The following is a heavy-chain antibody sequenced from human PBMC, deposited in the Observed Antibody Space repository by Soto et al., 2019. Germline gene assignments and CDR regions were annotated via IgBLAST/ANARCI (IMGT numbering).Heavy chain of an antibody. CDR2: IWYDGSNK. D-gene: IGHD3-22*01. J-gene: IGHJ3*02. CDR3: ARDHTPYYDSSALFRVAFDI. Sequence: QVQLVESGGGVVQPGRSLRLSCAASGFTFSSYGMHWVRQAPGKGLEWVAVIWYDGSNKYYADSVKGRFTISRDNSKNTLYLQMNSLRAEDTAVYYCARDHTPYYDSSALFRVAFDIWGQGTMVTVSS. V-gene: IGHV3-33*01. CDR1: GFTFSSYG.